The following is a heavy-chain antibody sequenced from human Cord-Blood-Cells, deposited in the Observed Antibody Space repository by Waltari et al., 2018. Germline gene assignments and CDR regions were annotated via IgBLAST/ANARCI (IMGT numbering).Heavy chain of an antibody. CDR2: INHSEST. CDR1: GGSFSGYY. D-gene: IGHD3-3*01. CDR3: ARGQVYYEFWSGYYAFDI. J-gene: IGHJ3*02. V-gene: IGHV4-34*01. Sequence: QVQLQQWGAGLLKPSETLSLTCAVYGGSFSGYYWSWIRQPPGKGLEWIGEINHSESTNYNPSLKSRVTISVDTSKHQFSLKLSSGTAADTAVYYCARGQVYYEFWSGYYAFDIWGQGTMVTVSS.